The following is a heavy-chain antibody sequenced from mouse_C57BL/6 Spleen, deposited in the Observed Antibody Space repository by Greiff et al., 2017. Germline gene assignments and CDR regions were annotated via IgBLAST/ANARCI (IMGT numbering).Heavy chain of an antibody. CDR3: ARSPYSITTDCDY. CDR2: IYPGDGDT. CDR1: GYAFSSYW. D-gene: IGHD1-1*01. Sequence: QVQLQQSGAELVKPGASVKISCKASGYAFSSYWMNWVKQRPGKGLEWIGQIYPGDGDTNYNGKFKGKATLTADKSSSTAYMQLSSLTSEDSAVYFCARSPYSITTDCDYWGQGTTLTVSS. J-gene: IGHJ2*01. V-gene: IGHV1-80*01.